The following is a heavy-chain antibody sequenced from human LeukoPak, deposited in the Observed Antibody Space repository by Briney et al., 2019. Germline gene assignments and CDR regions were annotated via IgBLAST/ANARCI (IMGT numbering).Heavy chain of an antibody. J-gene: IGHJ4*02. Sequence: GGSLRLSCAASGFTFSSYAMHWVRQAPGKGLEWVAVISYDGSNKYYADSVKGRFTISRDNSKNTLYLQMNSLRAEDTAVYYCARGDPRDHSSSWYGYFLFGYWGQGTLVTVSS. D-gene: IGHD6-13*01. CDR2: ISYDGSNK. V-gene: IGHV3-30*04. CDR1: GFTFSSYA. CDR3: ARGDPRDHSSSWYGYFLFGY.